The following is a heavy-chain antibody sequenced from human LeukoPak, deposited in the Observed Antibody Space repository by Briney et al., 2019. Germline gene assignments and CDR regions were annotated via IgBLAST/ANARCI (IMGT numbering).Heavy chain of an antibody. D-gene: IGHD4-11*01. J-gene: IGHJ4*02. CDR1: GFIFSDHY. Sequence: PGGSLRLSCAASGFIFSDHYMDWVRQAPGKGLEWVGRTGNKANSYTTEYAASVKGRFTISRDDSKNSLYLQMNSLKTEDTAVYYCAKDLYSNYGPAGYWGQGNLVTASS. CDR3: AKDLYSNYGPAGY. V-gene: IGHV3-72*01. CDR2: TGNKANSYTT.